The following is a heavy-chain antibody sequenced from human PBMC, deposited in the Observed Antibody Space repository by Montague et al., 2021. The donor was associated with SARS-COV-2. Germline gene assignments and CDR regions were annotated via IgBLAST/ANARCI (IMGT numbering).Heavy chain of an antibody. D-gene: IGHD6-13*01. V-gene: IGHV4-39*01. J-gene: IGHJ4*02. Sequence: SETLSLTCTVSGGSISSSSYYRGWIRQPPGKGLEWIGSIYYSGSTYYNPSLKSRVTISVDTSKNQFSLKLSSVTAADTAAYYCARHLKVPYYIAAAGAHDYWGQGTLVTVSS. CDR3: ARHLKVPYYIAAAGAHDY. CDR2: IYYSGST. CDR1: GGSISSSSYY.